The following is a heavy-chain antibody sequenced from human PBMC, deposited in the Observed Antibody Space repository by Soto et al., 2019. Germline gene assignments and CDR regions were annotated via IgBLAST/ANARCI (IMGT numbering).Heavy chain of an antibody. D-gene: IGHD2-2*01. CDR2: IWYDGSNK. CDR3: ARDLAGVPGDY. V-gene: IGHV3-33*01. J-gene: IGHJ4*02. CDR1: GFTFSSYG. Sequence: QVQLVESGGGVVQPGRSLRLSCAASGFTFSSYGMHWVRQAPGKGLEWVAVIWYDGSNKYYADSVKGRFTIYRDNSKNTLYLQMNSLGAEDTAVYYCARDLAGVPGDYWGQGTLVTVSS.